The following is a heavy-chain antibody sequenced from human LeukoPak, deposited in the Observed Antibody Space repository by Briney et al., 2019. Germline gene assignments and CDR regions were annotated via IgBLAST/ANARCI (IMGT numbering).Heavy chain of an antibody. CDR1: GGSFSGYY. V-gene: IGHV4-34*01. CDR2: INHSGST. D-gene: IGHD2-15*01. Sequence: SETLSLTCAVYGGSFSGYYWSWIRQPPGKGLEWIGEINHSGSTNYNPSLKSRVTISVDTSKNQFSLKLSSVTAADTAVYYCARGRGRYCSGGSCYEYWYFDLWGRGTLVTVSS. J-gene: IGHJ2*01. CDR3: ARGRGRYCSGGSCYEYWYFDL.